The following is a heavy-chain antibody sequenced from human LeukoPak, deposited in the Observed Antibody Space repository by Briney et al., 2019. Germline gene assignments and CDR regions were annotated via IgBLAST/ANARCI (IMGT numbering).Heavy chain of an antibody. V-gene: IGHV4-59*08. Sequence: PSETLSLTCTVSGGSISSYYWSWIRQPPGKGLEWIGYIYYTGSTNYNPSLKSRVTISVDTSKNQFSLKLTSVTAADTAVYYCATRLPEELSGDWFDPWGQGTLVTVSS. J-gene: IGHJ5*02. D-gene: IGHD1-7*01. CDR3: ATRLPEELSGDWFDP. CDR1: GGSISSYY. CDR2: IYYTGST.